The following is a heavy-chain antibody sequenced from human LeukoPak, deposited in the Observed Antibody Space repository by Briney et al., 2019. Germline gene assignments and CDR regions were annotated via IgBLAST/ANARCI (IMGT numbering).Heavy chain of an antibody. J-gene: IGHJ4*02. V-gene: IGHV3-7*01. CDR2: INQDESQQ. CDR3: SNGIYSPSY. CDR1: GFTFTLYW. Sequence: GGSLRLSCTTSGFTFTLYWMAWIRQSPGKGLEWVTNINQDESQQYYLESVEGRFTVSRDNARNSVYLHMNNLRVEDTAVYYCSNGIYSPSYWGRGTLVTVSS. D-gene: IGHD6-13*01.